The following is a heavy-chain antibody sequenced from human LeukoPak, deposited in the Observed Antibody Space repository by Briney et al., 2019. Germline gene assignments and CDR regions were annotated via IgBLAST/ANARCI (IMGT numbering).Heavy chain of an antibody. V-gene: IGHV5-51*01. D-gene: IGHD4/OR15-4a*01. CDR1: GYRFATYW. CDR2: IYPDDSDT. Sequence: GESLKISCKGSGYRFATYWIGWVRQMPGKGLEWMGSIYPDDSDTRYSPSFQGQVTISVDKSISTAYLQWSSLKASDSAIYSCARVPNSMDVWGQGTTVTVSS. J-gene: IGHJ6*02. CDR3: ARVPNSMDV.